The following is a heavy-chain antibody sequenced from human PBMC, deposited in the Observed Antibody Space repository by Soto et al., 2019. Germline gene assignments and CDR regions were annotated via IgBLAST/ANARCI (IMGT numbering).Heavy chain of an antibody. CDR1: GYTFTSYG. CDR3: ARDLYSSSWYALYYYYGMDV. D-gene: IGHD6-13*01. CDR2: ISAYNGNT. V-gene: IGHV1-18*01. Sequence: QVQLVQSGAEVKKPGASVKVSCKASGYTFTSYGISWVRQAPGQGLEWMGWISAYNGNTNYAQKLQGRVTMTTDTSTSTAYMELRSLRSDDTAVYYCARDLYSSSWYALYYYYGMDVWGQGTTVTVSS. J-gene: IGHJ6*02.